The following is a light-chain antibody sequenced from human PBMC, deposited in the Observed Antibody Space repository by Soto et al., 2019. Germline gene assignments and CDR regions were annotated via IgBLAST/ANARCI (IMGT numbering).Light chain of an antibody. J-gene: IGLJ1*01. CDR1: SSDIGAYNF. CDR2: EVT. CDR3: GSYVGDNTDV. V-gene: IGLV2-8*01. Sequence: QSALTQPPSASGSPGQSVTISCTGTSSDIGAYNFVSWFQQHPGKAPKLLIYEVTQRPSGVPDRFSGSKSGNTASLTVSGLQADDEADYYCGSYVGDNTDVFGTATKVTVL.